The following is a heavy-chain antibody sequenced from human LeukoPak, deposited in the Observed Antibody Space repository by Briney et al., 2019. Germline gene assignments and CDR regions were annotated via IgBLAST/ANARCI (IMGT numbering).Heavy chain of an antibody. CDR3: ARSGYGDPSYTFDY. Sequence: PSETLSLTCTASGGSISSSSYYWGWIRQPPGKGLEWIGSIYYSGSTYYNPSLKSRVTISVDTSKNQFSLKLSSVTAADTAVYYCARSGYGDPSYTFDYWGQGTLVTVSS. CDR1: GGSISSSSYY. D-gene: IGHD4-17*01. V-gene: IGHV4-39*07. CDR2: IYYSGST. J-gene: IGHJ4*02.